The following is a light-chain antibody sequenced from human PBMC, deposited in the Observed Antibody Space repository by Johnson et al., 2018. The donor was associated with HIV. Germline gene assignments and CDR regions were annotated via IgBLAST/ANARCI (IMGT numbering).Light chain of an antibody. V-gene: IGLV1-51*01. CDR3: GTWDSSLCAEV. CDR1: SSNIGNNY. Sequence: QPVLTQPPSVSAAPGQKVTISCSGSSSNIGNNYVSWYQQLPGTAPKLLIYDNNKRPSGIPDRLSGSKSGTSATLGITGLQTGDEADYYCGTWDSSLCAEVFGTGTKVTVL. J-gene: IGLJ1*01. CDR2: DNN.